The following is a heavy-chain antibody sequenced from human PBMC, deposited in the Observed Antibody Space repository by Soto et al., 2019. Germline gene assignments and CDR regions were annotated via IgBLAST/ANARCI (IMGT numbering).Heavy chain of an antibody. CDR2: IYYSGST. V-gene: IGHV4-59*01. CDR1: GGSISSYY. CDR3: ARERWNYDSSGYWYYGMDV. D-gene: IGHD3-22*01. Sequence: SETLSLTCTVSGGSISSYYWSWIRQPPGKGLEWIGYIYYSGSTNYNPSLKTRVTISVDTSKNQFSLKLSSVTAADTAVYYCARERWNYDSSGYWYYGMDVWGQGTTVTVSS. J-gene: IGHJ6*02.